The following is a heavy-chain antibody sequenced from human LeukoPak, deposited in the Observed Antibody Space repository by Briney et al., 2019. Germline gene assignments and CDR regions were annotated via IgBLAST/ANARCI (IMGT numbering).Heavy chain of an antibody. Sequence: GGSLRLSCAASGFTFDDYAMHWVRQAPGKGLEWVSGISWNSGSIGYADSVKGRFTISRDNAKNSLYLQMNSLRAEDTALYYCAKALTLGSSPAFDPWGQGTLVTVSS. V-gene: IGHV3-9*01. CDR3: AKALTLGSSPAFDP. CDR1: GFTFDDYA. CDR2: ISWNSGSI. D-gene: IGHD6-13*01. J-gene: IGHJ5*02.